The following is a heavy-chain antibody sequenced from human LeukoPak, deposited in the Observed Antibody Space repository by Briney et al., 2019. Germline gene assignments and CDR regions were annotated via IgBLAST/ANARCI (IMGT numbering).Heavy chain of an antibody. Sequence: SETLSLTCAVYGGSFSGYYWSWIRQPPGKGLEWIGEINHSGSTNYNPSLKSRVTISVDTSKNQFSLKLSSVTAADTAVYYCARSYLGGWYYFDYWGQGTLVTVSS. D-gene: IGHD6-19*01. J-gene: IGHJ4*02. CDR1: GGSFSGYY. CDR3: ARSYLGGWYYFDY. V-gene: IGHV4-34*01. CDR2: INHSGST.